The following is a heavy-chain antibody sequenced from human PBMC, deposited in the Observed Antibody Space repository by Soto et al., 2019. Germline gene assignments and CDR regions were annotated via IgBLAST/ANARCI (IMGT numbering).Heavy chain of an antibody. CDR2: IIPIFGTA. CDR1: GGTFSSYA. D-gene: IGHD5-12*01. Sequence: EASVKVSCKASGGTFSSYAISWVRQAPGQGLEWMGGIIPIFGTANYAQKFQGRVTITADKSTSTAYMELSSLRSEDTAVYYCARVRLKTYSGYDIRGVGWFDPWGQGTLVTVSS. CDR3: ARVRLKTYSGYDIRGVGWFDP. J-gene: IGHJ5*02. V-gene: IGHV1-69*06.